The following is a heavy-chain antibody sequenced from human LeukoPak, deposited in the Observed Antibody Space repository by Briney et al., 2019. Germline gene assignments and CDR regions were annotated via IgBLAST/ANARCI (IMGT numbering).Heavy chain of an antibody. J-gene: IGHJ4*02. CDR2: IYSGGST. Sequence: GGSLRLSCAASGFTVSSNYMSWVCQAPGKGLEWVSVIYSGGSTYYADSVKGRFTISRDNSKNTLYLQMNSLRAEDTAVYYCARESYGDYVDYWGQGTLVTVSS. CDR1: GFTVSSNY. CDR3: ARESYGDYVDY. V-gene: IGHV3-53*01. D-gene: IGHD4-17*01.